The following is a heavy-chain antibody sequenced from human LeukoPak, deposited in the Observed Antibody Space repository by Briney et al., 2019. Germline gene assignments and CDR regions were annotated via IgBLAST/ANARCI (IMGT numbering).Heavy chain of an antibody. V-gene: IGHV1-46*01. CDR2: INPSGGST. D-gene: IGHD6-6*01. CDR3: AREFGYSSSSDAFDI. Sequence: ASVKVSCKASGYTFSSYYMQWVRQAPGQGLEWMGIINPSGGSTNYAQKFQGRVTMTTDMSTSTVYMELSSLRSEDTAVYYCAREFGYSSSSDAFDIWGQGTMVTVSS. J-gene: IGHJ3*02. CDR1: GYTFSSYY.